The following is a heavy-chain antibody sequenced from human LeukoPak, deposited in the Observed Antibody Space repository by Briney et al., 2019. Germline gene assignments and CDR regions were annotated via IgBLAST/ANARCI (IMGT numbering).Heavy chain of an antibody. CDR1: GGSISSYY. Sequence: KSSETLSLTCTVSGGSISSYYWSWTRQPPGKGLEWIGYIYYSGSTNYNPSLKSRVTISVDTSKNQFSLKLSSVTAADTAVYYCARVRSNYSYYYYYYYMDVWGKGTTVTVSS. V-gene: IGHV4-59*01. CDR3: ARVRSNYSYYYYYYYMDV. J-gene: IGHJ6*03. D-gene: IGHD4-11*01. CDR2: IYYSGST.